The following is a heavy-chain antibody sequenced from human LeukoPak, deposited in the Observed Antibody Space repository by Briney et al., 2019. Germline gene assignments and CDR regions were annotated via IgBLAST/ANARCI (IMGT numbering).Heavy chain of an antibody. CDR2: IKQDGSEK. Sequence: GGSLRLSCAASGFTFSSYAMSWVRQAPGKGLEWVANIKQDGSEKYYVDSVKGRFTISRDNAKNSLYLQMNSLRAEDTAVYYCARIPDYGDYADAFDIWGQGTMVTVSS. CDR1: GFTFSSYA. J-gene: IGHJ3*02. V-gene: IGHV3-7*01. D-gene: IGHD4-17*01. CDR3: ARIPDYGDYADAFDI.